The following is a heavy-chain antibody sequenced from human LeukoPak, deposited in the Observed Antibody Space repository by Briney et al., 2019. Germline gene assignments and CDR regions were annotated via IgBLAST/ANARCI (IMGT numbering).Heavy chain of an antibody. Sequence: SETLSLTCTVSGGSISSSSYYWGWIRQPPGKGLEWIGSIYCSGSTYYNPSLKSRVTISVDTSKNQFSLKLSSVTAADTAVYYCASKTKLGYCTNGVCPRGSYYGMDVWGQGTTVTVSS. CDR1: GGSISSSSYY. CDR2: IYCSGST. J-gene: IGHJ6*02. V-gene: IGHV4-39*07. CDR3: ASKTKLGYCTNGVCPRGSYYGMDV. D-gene: IGHD2-8*01.